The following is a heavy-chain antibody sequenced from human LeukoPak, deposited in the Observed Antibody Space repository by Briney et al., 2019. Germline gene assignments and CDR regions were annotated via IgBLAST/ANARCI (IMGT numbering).Heavy chain of an antibody. CDR2: IKQDASEK. Sequence: GGSLRLSCAASGFTFTNYWMSWMRQAPGKGLEWVANIKQDASEKYYVDSVKGRFTISRDNAKNSLYLQMNSLRVDDTAVYYCARLGYGSGSYYNQNWFDPWGQGTLVTVSS. CDR3: ARLGYGSGSYYNQNWFDP. D-gene: IGHD3-10*01. CDR1: GFTFTNYW. J-gene: IGHJ5*02. V-gene: IGHV3-7*01.